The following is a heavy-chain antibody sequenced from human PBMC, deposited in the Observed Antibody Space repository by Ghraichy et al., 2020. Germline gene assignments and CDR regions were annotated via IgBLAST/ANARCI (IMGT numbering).Heavy chain of an antibody. D-gene: IGHD3-22*01. CDR3: AADRREYYYDSSGPFDP. J-gene: IGHJ5*02. Sequence: SVKVSCKASGFTFTSSAVQWVRQARGQRLEWIGWIVVGSGNTNYAQKFQERVTITRDMSTSTAYMELSSLRSEDTAVYYCAADRREYYYDSSGPFDPWGQGTLVTVSS. V-gene: IGHV1-58*01. CDR1: GFTFTSSA. CDR2: IVVGSGNT.